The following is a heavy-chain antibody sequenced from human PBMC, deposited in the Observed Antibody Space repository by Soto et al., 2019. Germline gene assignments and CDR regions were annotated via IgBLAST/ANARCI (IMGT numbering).Heavy chain of an antibody. Sequence: GESLKISCKGSGYSFTSYWISWVRQMPGKGLEWMGRIDPSDSYTNYSPSFQGHVTISADKSISTAYLQWSSLKASDTAMYYCARTTYSNFPNYYYYGMDVWGQGTTVTVSS. D-gene: IGHD4-4*01. CDR2: IDPSDSYT. CDR3: ARTTYSNFPNYYYYGMDV. V-gene: IGHV5-10-1*01. CDR1: GYSFTSYW. J-gene: IGHJ6*02.